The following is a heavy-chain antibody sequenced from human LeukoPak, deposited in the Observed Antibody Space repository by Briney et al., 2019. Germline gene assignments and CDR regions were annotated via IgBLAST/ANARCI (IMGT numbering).Heavy chain of an antibody. CDR3: ARGGIAVAGPFDY. D-gene: IGHD6-19*01. Sequence: GGSLRLSCAASGFTFSNYAMSWVRQAPGKGLEWVAVIWYDGSNKYYADSVKGRFTTSRDNSKNTLYLQMNSLRAEDTAVYYCARGGIAVAGPFDYWGQGTLVTVSS. J-gene: IGHJ4*02. CDR1: GFTFSNYA. CDR2: IWYDGSNK. V-gene: IGHV3-33*08.